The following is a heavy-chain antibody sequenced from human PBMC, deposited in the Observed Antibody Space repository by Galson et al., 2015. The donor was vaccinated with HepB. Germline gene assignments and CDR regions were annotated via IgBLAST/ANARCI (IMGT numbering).Heavy chain of an antibody. V-gene: IGHV3-48*01. D-gene: IGHD3-22*01. J-gene: IGHJ4*02. CDR2: ISSSSSTI. Sequence: SLRLSCAASGFTFSSYSMNWVRQAPGKGLEWVSYISSSSSTIYYADSVKGRFTISRDNAKNSLYLQMNSLRAEDTAVYYCARTVDSISYYFDYWGQGTLVTVSS. CDR1: GFTFSSYS. CDR3: ARTVDSISYYFDY.